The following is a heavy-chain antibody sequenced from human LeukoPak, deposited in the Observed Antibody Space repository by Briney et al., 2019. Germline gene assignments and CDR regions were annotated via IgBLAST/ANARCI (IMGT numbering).Heavy chain of an antibody. CDR3: ASRLVAAELDSSGYPFDY. Sequence: PSETLSLTCAVYGGSFSGYYWSWIRQPPGKGLDWIGEINHSGSTNYNPSLKSRVTISVDTSKNQFSLKLSSVTAADTAVYYCASRLVAAELDSSGYPFDYWGQGTLVTVSS. V-gene: IGHV4-34*01. J-gene: IGHJ4*02. D-gene: IGHD3-22*01. CDR1: GGSFSGYY. CDR2: INHSGST.